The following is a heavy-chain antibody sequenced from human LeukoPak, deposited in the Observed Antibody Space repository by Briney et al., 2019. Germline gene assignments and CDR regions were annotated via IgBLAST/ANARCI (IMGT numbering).Heavy chain of an antibody. CDR3: ASTASRIAAAGLLEFDY. CDR1: GGSFSGYY. CDR2: IYHSGST. D-gene: IGHD6-13*01. V-gene: IGHV4-34*01. J-gene: IGHJ4*02. Sequence: SETLSLTCAVYGGSFSGYYWSWIRQPPGKGLEWIGYIYHSGSTYYNPSLKSRVTISVDRSKSQFSLKLSSVTAADTAVYYCASTASRIAAAGLLEFDYWGQGTLVTVSS.